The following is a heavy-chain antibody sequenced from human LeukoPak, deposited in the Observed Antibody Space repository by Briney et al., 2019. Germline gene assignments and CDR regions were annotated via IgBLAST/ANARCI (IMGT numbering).Heavy chain of an antibody. V-gene: IGHV1-18*01. CDR2: ISAHNGNT. Sequence: GASVKVSCKASGYTFTSYGISWVRQAPGQGVEWRGWISAHNGNTNYAQKLQGRVTMTTDTSTSTAYMELRSLRSDDTAVYYCARVGNSGWTPWYYYGMDVWGQGTTVTVSS. J-gene: IGHJ6*02. CDR1: GYTFTSYG. D-gene: IGHD6-19*01. CDR3: ARVGNSGWTPWYYYGMDV.